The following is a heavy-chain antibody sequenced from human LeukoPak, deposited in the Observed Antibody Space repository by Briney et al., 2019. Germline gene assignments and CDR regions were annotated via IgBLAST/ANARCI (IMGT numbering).Heavy chain of an antibody. CDR2: IYDSGTT. D-gene: IGHD1-1*01. CDR3: ARAHYGTASPAGGL. J-gene: IGHJ4*02. CDR1: GVSISS. V-gene: IGHV4-59*08. Sequence: SETLSLTCSVSGVSISSLTWIRQSPGKGLEWIGYIYDSGTTNYNPALKSRLTMSVDRSRKQFSLKLKSVTAADTAVYYCARAHYGTASPAGGLWGQGTLVTVSS.